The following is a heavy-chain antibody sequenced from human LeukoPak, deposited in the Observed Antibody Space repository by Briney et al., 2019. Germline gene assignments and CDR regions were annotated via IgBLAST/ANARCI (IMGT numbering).Heavy chain of an antibody. CDR1: GFTFSSYS. CDR2: ISSSSSTI. CDR3: ARARGGSGWYGGIDY. V-gene: IGHV3-48*01. Sequence: PGGSLRLSCAASGFTFSSYSMNWVRQAPGKGLEWVSYISSSSSTIYYADSVKGRFTISRDNAKNSLYLQMNSLRAEDTAVYYCARARGGSGWYGGIDYWGQGTLVTVSS. D-gene: IGHD6-19*01. J-gene: IGHJ4*02.